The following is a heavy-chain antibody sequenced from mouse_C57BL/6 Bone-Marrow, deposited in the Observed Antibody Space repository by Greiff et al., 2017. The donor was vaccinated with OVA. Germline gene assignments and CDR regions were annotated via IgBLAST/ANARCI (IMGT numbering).Heavy chain of an antibody. V-gene: IGHV11-2*01. Sequence: EVQRVETGGGLVQPGGSRGLSCEGSGFTFSGFWMSWVRQTPGKTLEWIGDINSDGSAINYAPSIKDRFTIFRDNDKSTLYLQMSNVRSEDTATYFCMVYDYDGFAYWGQGTLVTVSA. D-gene: IGHD2-4*01. CDR1: GFTFSGFW. CDR3: MVYDYDGFAY. CDR2: INSDGSAI. J-gene: IGHJ3*01.